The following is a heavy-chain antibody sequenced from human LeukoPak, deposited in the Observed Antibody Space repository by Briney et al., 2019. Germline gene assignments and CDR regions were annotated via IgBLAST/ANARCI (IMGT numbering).Heavy chain of an antibody. V-gene: IGHV4-39*01. J-gene: IGHJ5*02. D-gene: IGHD3-10*01. CDR1: GDSISSTNYY. CDR3: ARLMRGYYGSGHPPQPWFDP. Sequence: SETLSLTCTVSGDSISSTNYYWGWIRQPPGKGLERIGSIYYSGSTYYNPSLESRVTISVDTSKNQFSLKLSSVTAADTAVFYCARLMRGYYGSGHPPQPWFDPWGQGTLVTVSS. CDR2: IYYSGST.